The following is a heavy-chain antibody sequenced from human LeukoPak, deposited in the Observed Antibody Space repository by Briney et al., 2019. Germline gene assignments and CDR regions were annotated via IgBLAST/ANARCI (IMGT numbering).Heavy chain of an antibody. CDR3: ARDPGDGGSYGYFNYYYYGMDV. J-gene: IGHJ6*02. V-gene: IGHV1-18*01. CDR1: GYTFTSYG. CDR2: ISAYNGNT. Sequence: ASVKVSCKASGYTFTSYGISWVRQAPGQGLEWMGWISAYNGNTNYAQKLQGRVTMTTDTSTSTAYMELRSLRSDDTAVYYCARDPGDGGSYGYFNYYYYGMDVWGQGTTVTVSS. D-gene: IGHD5-18*01.